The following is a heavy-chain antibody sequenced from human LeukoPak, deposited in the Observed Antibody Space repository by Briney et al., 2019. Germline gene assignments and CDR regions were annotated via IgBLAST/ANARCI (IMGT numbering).Heavy chain of an antibody. CDR1: GFTFGDYA. CDR3: TRHGSAWAFDY. D-gene: IGHD6-19*01. Sequence: PGRSLRLSCTASGFTFGDYAMSWVRQAPGKGLEWVGFIRSKAYGGTTEYAASVKGRFTISRDDSKSIAYLQMNSLKTEDTAVYYCTRHGSAWAFDYWGQGTLVTVSS. J-gene: IGHJ4*02. V-gene: IGHV3-49*04. CDR2: IRSKAYGGTT.